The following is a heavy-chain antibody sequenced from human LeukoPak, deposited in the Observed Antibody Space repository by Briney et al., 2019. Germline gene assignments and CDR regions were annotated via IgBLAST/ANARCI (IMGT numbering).Heavy chain of an antibody. CDR3: ARSPTIAASSYYYYMDV. D-gene: IGHD6-13*01. J-gene: IGHJ6*03. V-gene: IGHV3-7*01. CDR2: IKEDGSEK. CDR1: GFTFSSYE. Sequence: GGSLRLSCAASGFTFSSYEMNWVRQAPGKGLEWVANIKEDGSEKYYVDSVKGRFTISRDNAKNSLYLQMNNLRAEDTAVYYCARSPTIAASSYYYYMDVWGKGTTVTVSS.